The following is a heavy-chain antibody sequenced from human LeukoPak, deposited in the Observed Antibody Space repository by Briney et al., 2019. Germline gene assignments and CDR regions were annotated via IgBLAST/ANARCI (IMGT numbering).Heavy chain of an antibody. Sequence: SETLSLTCAVYGGSFSGYYWSWIRQPPGKGLEWIGEINHSGSTSYNPSLKSRVTISVDTSKNQFSLKLSSVTAADTAVYYCARASCSGGSCYSSPFDYWGQGTLVTVSS. CDR2: INHSGST. V-gene: IGHV4-34*01. J-gene: IGHJ4*02. CDR1: GGSFSGYY. CDR3: ARASCSGGSCYSSPFDY. D-gene: IGHD2-15*01.